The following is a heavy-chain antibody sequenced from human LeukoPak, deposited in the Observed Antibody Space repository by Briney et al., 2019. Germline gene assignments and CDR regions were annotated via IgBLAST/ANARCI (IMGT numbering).Heavy chain of an antibody. J-gene: IGHJ4*02. CDR2: ISSSSSYI. Sequence: GGSLRLSCAASGFTFSSFSMNWGRQAPRKGVGLGSSISSSSSYIYYADSVKGRFTISRDNAKTSLYLQMNSLRAEDTAVYYCARGGHYYDSIGFDYWGQGTLVTVSS. D-gene: IGHD3-22*01. CDR3: ARGGHYYDSIGFDY. CDR1: GFTFSSFS. V-gene: IGHV3-21*01.